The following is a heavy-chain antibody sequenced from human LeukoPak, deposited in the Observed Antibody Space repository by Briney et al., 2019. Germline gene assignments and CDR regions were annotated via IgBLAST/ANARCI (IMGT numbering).Heavy chain of an antibody. D-gene: IGHD6-19*01. V-gene: IGHV3-9*01. CDR3: AKVFRSSQWEAGTFFDY. CDR1: GFTFDDYA. J-gene: IGHJ4*02. Sequence: PGGSLRLSCAASGFTFDDYAMHWVRQAPGKGLEWVSGISWNSGSIGYADSVKGRFTISRDNAKNSLYLQMNSLRAEDTALYYCAKVFRSSQWEAGTFFDYWGQGTLVTVSS. CDR2: ISWNSGSI.